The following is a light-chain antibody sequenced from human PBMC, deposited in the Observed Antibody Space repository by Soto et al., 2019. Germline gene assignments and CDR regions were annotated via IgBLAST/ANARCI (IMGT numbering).Light chain of an antibody. CDR3: KQYCYTPT. CDR1: QSVFSSSNTKNY. J-gene: IGKJ4*01. V-gene: IGKV4-1*01. Sequence: DIVMTQSPDSLAVSLGERSTINCKSSQSVFSSSNTKNYLAWYQQTPGQPTKLLIYWASTRESGVPDRFSGSVDGTNFTLTISSLQAEDVAVYYCKQYCYTPTVGGGTRVEFK. CDR2: WAS.